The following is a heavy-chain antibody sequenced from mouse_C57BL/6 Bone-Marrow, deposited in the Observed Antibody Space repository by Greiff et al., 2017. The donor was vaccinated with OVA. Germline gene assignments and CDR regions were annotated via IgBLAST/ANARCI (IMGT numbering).Heavy chain of an antibody. CDR3: AGPLLQPFAY. D-gene: IGHD1-1*01. V-gene: IGHV1-81*01. Sequence: VHLVESGAELARPGASVKLSCKASGYTFTSYGISWVKQRTGQGLEWIGEIYPRSGNTYYNEKFKGKATLTADKSSSTAYMELRSLTSEDSAVYFCAGPLLQPFAYWGQGTLVTVSA. CDR1: GYTFTSYG. CDR2: IYPRSGNT. J-gene: IGHJ3*01.